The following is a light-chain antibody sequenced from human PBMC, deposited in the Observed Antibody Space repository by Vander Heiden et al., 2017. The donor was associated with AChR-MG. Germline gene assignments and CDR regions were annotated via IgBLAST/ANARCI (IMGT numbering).Light chain of an antibody. Sequence: DVQMTPSPSSVSASVGDRVTITCRASQGIGNYLAWYQQTPGKAPKLPIYAASSLQSGVPSRFSGSGSGTDFSLTIDNLQPEDFGTYYCQQANSFTRTFGGGTKVEIK. V-gene: IGKV1D-12*01. CDR2: AAS. J-gene: IGKJ4*01. CDR3: QQANSFTRT. CDR1: QGIGNY.